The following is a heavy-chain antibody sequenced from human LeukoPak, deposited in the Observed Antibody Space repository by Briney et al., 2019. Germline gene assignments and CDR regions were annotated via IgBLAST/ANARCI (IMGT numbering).Heavy chain of an antibody. CDR2: ISTYNGNT. D-gene: IGHD6-19*01. J-gene: IGHJ4*02. CDR1: GYTLTNYD. V-gene: IGHV1-18*04. CDR3: ARRSSGGGFDY. Sequence: VASVKVSCKASGYTLTNYDISWVRRAPGQGLEWMGWISTYNGNTNYAQKLQGRVTTTTDTSTSTAFMELRSLRSDDTAVYYCARRSSGGGFDYWGQGTLVTVSS.